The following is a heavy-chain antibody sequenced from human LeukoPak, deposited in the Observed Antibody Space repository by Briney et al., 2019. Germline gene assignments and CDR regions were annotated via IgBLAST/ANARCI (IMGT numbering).Heavy chain of an antibody. Sequence: ASVKVSCKASGYTFTGYYMHWVRQAPGQGLEWMGWINPNSGGTNYAQKFQGRVTMTRGTSISTAYMELSRLRSEDTAVYYCAAVEREYFDTSGYYDYWGRGTLVTVSS. J-gene: IGHJ4*02. CDR1: GYTFTGYY. CDR3: AAVEREYFDTSGYYDY. D-gene: IGHD3-22*01. V-gene: IGHV1-2*02. CDR2: INPNSGGT.